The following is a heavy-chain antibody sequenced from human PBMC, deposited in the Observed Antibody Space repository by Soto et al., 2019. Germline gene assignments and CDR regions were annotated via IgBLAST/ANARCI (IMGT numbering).Heavy chain of an antibody. J-gene: IGHJ5*02. Sequence: QVQLVQSGAEVKKPGSSVKVSCKASGDTFSNYPINWVRQAPGQGLEWMGGVIPMFGTTNYAHKSQGRVRITADESTTTAYMELSSLRSEDTVVYYCPRGRYRASVLRFLEWLSLPLDAWGQGTLVTVSS. V-gene: IGHV1-69*01. CDR2: VIPMFGTT. CDR3: PRGRYRASVLRFLEWLSLPLDA. CDR1: GDTFSNYP. D-gene: IGHD3-3*01.